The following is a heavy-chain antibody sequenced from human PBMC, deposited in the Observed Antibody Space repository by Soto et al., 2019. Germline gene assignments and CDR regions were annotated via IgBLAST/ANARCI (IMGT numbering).Heavy chain of an antibody. CDR2: INAGNGNT. J-gene: IGHJ5*02. CDR3: ARAIRGIAAVPNWFAP. CDR1: GYTFTSYA. V-gene: IGHV1-3*01. Sequence: GASVKVSCKASGYTFTSYAMHWVRQAPGQRLEWMGWINAGNGNTKYSQKFQGRVTITRDTSASTAYMELSSLRSEDTAVYYCARAIRGIAAVPNWFAPWGQGTLVTVS. D-gene: IGHD6-13*01.